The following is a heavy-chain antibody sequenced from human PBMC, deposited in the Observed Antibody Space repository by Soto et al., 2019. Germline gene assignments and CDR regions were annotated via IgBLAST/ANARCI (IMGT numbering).Heavy chain of an antibody. J-gene: IGHJ4*02. V-gene: IGHV3-23*01. Sequence: EVQLLESGGGLVQPGGSLRLSCAASGFNFRSYAMSWVRQAPGKGLEWVSAISGGGGTTYYADSVKGRFAVSRDNSKNTLYLKMNSLRAEDTAVYYCAKDCWSFDSSGSLDYWGQGTLVTVSS. CDR3: AKDCWSFDSSGSLDY. D-gene: IGHD3-22*01. CDR1: GFNFRSYA. CDR2: ISGGGGTT.